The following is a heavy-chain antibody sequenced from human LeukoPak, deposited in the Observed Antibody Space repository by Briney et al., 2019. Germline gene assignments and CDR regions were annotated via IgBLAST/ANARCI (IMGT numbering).Heavy chain of an antibody. Sequence: PGGSLRLSCAASGFTFSSYGMSWVRQAPGKGLEWVSAISGSGGSTYYADSVKGRFTISRDNSKNTLYLQMNSLRAEDTAVYYCAKDGYDSSGLNAFDIWGQGTMVTVSS. V-gene: IGHV3-23*01. J-gene: IGHJ3*02. CDR3: AKDGYDSSGLNAFDI. CDR2: ISGSGGST. D-gene: IGHD3-22*01. CDR1: GFTFSSYG.